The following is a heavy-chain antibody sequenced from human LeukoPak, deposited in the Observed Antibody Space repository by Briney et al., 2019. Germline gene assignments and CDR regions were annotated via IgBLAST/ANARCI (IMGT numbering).Heavy chain of an antibody. V-gene: IGHV4-61*01. D-gene: IGHD2-2*01. Sequence: PSETLSPTCTVSGGSVSSGSYYWSWIRQPPGKGLEWIGYIYYSGSTNYNPSLKSRVTISVDTSKNQFSLKLSSVTAADTAVYYCARGFVVVPAAMPQFDPWGQGTLVTVSS. CDR2: IYYSGST. J-gene: IGHJ5*02. CDR3: ARGFVVVPAAMPQFDP. CDR1: GGSVSSGSYY.